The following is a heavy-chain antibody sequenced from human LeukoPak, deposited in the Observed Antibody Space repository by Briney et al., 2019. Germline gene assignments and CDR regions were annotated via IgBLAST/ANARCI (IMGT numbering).Heavy chain of an antibody. CDR2: INTNTGNP. D-gene: IGHD3-10*01. J-gene: IGHJ4*02. Sequence: ASVKVSCTASGYTFTSYAMNWVRQAPGQGLEWMGWINTNTGNPTYAQGFTGRFVFSLDTSVSTAYLQISSLKAEDTAVYYCARGRLWFGELFPDYWGQGTLVTVSS. CDR1: GYTFTSYA. V-gene: IGHV7-4-1*02. CDR3: ARGRLWFGELFPDY.